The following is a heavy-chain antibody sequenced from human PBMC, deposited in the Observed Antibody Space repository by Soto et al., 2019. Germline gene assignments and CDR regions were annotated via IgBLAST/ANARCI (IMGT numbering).Heavy chain of an antibody. CDR1: GVSISSGY. J-gene: IGHJ5*02. Sequence: QVQLQESGPGLVKPSETLSLTCIVSGVSISSGYCTWIRQSPGKGLEWIGYISHSGLRHYRASLPSRLTMSVETSKNQFYLNLTSVTAADTAISYCATSNPTCPGCYSWGQGTLVIVSS. D-gene: IGHD3-10*01. V-gene: IGHV4-59*01. CDR3: ATSNPTCPGCYS. CDR2: ISHSGLR.